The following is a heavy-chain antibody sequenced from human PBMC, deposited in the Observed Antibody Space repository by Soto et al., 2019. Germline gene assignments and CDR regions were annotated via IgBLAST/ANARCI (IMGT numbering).Heavy chain of an antibody. CDR1: GYTFTSYG. J-gene: IGHJ6*04. V-gene: IGHV1-18*04. Sequence: QVQLVQSGAEVKKPGASVKVSCKASGYTFTSYGISWVRQAPGQGLEWMGWISAYNGNTNYAQKLQGIVTMTTDTSTSTAYMALRSLRSDATAVYSCAKRTFGEHNSGMYVWGKGTTVTVSS. CDR3: AKRTFGEHNSGMYV. CDR2: ISAYNGNT. D-gene: IGHD3-10*01.